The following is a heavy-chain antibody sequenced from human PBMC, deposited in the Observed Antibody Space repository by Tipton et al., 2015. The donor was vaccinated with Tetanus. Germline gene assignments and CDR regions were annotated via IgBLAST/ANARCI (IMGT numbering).Heavy chain of an antibody. CDR3: ARHGGRLAYYYYGMDV. J-gene: IGHJ6*02. V-gene: IGHV3-21*01. D-gene: IGHD3-16*01. CDR2: LSSTSRNI. Sequence: GSLRLSCAASGFAFSSYTLNWVRQAPGKGLEWVSSLSSTSRNIFYSDSMKGRITVSRDNANNLLFLEMRSLRPEDTAMYYCARHGGRLAYYYYGMDVWGQGTTVTVSS. CDR1: GFAFSSYT.